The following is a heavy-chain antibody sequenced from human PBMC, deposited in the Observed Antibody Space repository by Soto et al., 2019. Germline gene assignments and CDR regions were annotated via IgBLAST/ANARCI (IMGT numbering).Heavy chain of an antibody. V-gene: IGHV1-2*02. CDR1: GYTFTLYF. CDR2: MNPNSGDT. D-gene: IGHD1-26*01. Sequence: QVQLVQSGAEVKKPGASVTVSCNTSGYTFTLYFIHWVRQAPGQGLEWMGWMNPNSGDTVYAQNFQGRVTMTRDTSLNTAYMELSGLRSDDTAVYYCARAKRGSFCCDYWGQGTLVTVSS. J-gene: IGHJ4*02. CDR3: ARAKRGSFCCDY.